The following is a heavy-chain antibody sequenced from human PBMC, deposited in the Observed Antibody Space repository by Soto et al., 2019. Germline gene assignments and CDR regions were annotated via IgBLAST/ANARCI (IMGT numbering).Heavy chain of an antibody. J-gene: IGHJ4*02. CDR3: AREAALFDY. CDR1: GGSFSSDY. D-gene: IGHD6-6*01. CDR2: IYYSGST. V-gene: IGHV4-59*12. Sequence: SETLSLTCTISGGSFSSDYCTWIRQPPGKGLEWIGYIYYSGSTYYNPSLKSRVTISVDTSKNQFSLKLSSVTAADTAVYYCAREAALFDYWGQGTLVTVSS.